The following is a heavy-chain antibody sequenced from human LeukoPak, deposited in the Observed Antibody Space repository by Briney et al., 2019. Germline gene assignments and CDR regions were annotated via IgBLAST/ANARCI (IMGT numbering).Heavy chain of an antibody. J-gene: IGHJ4*02. CDR3: ARGVPLITGTTWYFDY. D-gene: IGHD1-7*01. CDR2: IYPGDSDT. Sequence: GESLKISCKGSGYSFTSCWIGWVRQMPGKGLEWMGIIYPGDSDTRYSPSFQGQVTISADKSISTAYLQWSSLKASDTAMYYCARGVPLITGTTWYFDYWGQGTLVTVSS. V-gene: IGHV5-51*01. CDR1: GYSFTSCW.